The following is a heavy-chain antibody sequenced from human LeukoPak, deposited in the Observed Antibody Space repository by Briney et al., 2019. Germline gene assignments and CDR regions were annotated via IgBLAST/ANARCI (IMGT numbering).Heavy chain of an antibody. CDR1: GFTFSYYE. Sequence: GGSLRLSCAASGFTFSYYEMNWVHQAPGKGLEWVSYINSRGSTIYYADSVKGRFTISRDNGKNALYLHMNSLRAEDTAVYYCAKSPTRYYDSSGYYYFDFWGQGTLVTVSS. D-gene: IGHD3-22*01. CDR2: INSRGSTI. J-gene: IGHJ4*02. CDR3: AKSPTRYYDSSGYYYFDF. V-gene: IGHV3-48*03.